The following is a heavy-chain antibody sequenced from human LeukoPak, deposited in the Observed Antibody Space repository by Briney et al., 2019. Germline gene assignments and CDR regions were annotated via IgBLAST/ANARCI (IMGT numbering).Heavy chain of an antibody. Sequence: SETLSLTCTVSGGSISSSSYHWGWIRQPPGQGLEWIGSIYFSGTTFYNPSLKSRVTISVDTSKNQFSLKVSSVTAADTAVYYCATTYDYTGGGYDYWGQGTLVTVSS. CDR3: ATTYDYTGGGYDY. V-gene: IGHV4-39*01. J-gene: IGHJ4*02. D-gene: IGHD2-2*02. CDR1: GGSISSSSYH. CDR2: IYFSGTT.